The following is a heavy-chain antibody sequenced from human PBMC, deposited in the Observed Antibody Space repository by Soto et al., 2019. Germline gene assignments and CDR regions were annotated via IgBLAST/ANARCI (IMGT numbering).Heavy chain of an antibody. Sequence: ASVKVSCKASGYTFTSYAMHWVRQAPGQRLEWMGWINAGNGNTKYSQKFQGRVTITRDTSASTAYMELSSLRSEDTAVYYCAGLYCSSTSCYGLDYWGQGTLVTVSS. D-gene: IGHD2-2*01. CDR1: GYTFTSYA. J-gene: IGHJ4*02. CDR2: INAGNGNT. CDR3: AGLYCSSTSCYGLDY. V-gene: IGHV1-3*01.